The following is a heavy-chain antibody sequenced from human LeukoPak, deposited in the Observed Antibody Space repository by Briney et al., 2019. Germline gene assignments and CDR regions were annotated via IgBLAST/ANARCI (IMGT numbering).Heavy chain of an antibody. J-gene: IGHJ4*02. V-gene: IGHV3-66*01. Sequence: GALRLPCAASGFTFSSYWMHWVRQAPGKGLEWVSVIYSGGSTYYADSVKGRFTISRDNSKNTLYLQMNSLRAEDTAVYYCAREQYYDSSGLYFDYWGQGTLVTVSS. D-gene: IGHD3-22*01. CDR3: AREQYYDSSGLYFDY. CDR1: GFTFSSYW. CDR2: IYSGGST.